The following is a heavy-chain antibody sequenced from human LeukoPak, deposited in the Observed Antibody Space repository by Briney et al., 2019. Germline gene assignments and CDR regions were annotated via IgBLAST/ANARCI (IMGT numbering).Heavy chain of an antibody. Sequence: GGSLRLSCAASGFTFSSDAMRWVRQAPGKGLEWVSVISSSGGSTYYADSVRGRFIISRDSSKNTLYLQVNSLRVEATAVYYCGKGGAEVGGQGTLVTVSS. J-gene: IGHJ4*02. CDR2: ISSSGGST. D-gene: IGHD1-26*01. CDR1: GFTFSSDA. V-gene: IGHV3-23*01. CDR3: GKGGAEV.